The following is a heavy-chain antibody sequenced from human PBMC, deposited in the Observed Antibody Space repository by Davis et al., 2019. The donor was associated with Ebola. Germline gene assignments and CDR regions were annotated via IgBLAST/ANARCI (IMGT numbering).Heavy chain of an antibody. CDR1: GFTFSSYA. J-gene: IGHJ4*02. Sequence: GESLKISCAASGFTFSSYAMHWVRQAPGKGLEWVAVISYDGSNKYYADSVKGRFTISRDNSKNTLYLQMNSLRAEDTAVYYCASGCSSTSCRRDYWGQGTLVTVSS. V-gene: IGHV3-30-3*01. D-gene: IGHD2-2*01. CDR2: ISYDGSNK. CDR3: ASGCSSTSCRRDY.